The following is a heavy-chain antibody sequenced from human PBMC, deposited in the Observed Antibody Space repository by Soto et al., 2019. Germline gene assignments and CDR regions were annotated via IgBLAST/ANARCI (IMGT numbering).Heavy chain of an antibody. J-gene: IGHJ4*02. D-gene: IGHD2-8*01. CDR2: IHYSGTT. V-gene: IGHV4-59*01. CDR3: ARYNSYAIDY. Sequence: SETLSRTGTVSGTSISSYYWSWIRQPPGKGLEWIANIHYSGTTNYNPSLASRVTLSVDTSKNQFSLKMTSVTAADRAMYFCARYNSYAIDYWGRGTLVTVS. CDR1: GTSISSYY.